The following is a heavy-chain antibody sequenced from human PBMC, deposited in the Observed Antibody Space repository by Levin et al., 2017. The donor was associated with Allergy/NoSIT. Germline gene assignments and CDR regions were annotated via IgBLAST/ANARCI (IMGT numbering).Heavy chain of an antibody. CDR1: GGSFSGYY. V-gene: IGHV4-34*01. J-gene: IGHJ4*02. CDR2: INHSGST. D-gene: IGHD5-18*01. CDR3: ARGNSYGCFDY. Sequence: PSETLSLTCAVYGGSFSGYYWSWIRQPPGKGLEWIGEINHSGSTNYNPSLKSRVTISVDTSKNQFSLKLSSVTAADTAVYYCARGNSYGCFDYWGQGTLVTVSS.